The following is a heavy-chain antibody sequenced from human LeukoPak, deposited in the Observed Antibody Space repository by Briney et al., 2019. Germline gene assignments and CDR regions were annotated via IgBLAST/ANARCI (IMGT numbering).Heavy chain of an antibody. J-gene: IGHJ4*02. V-gene: IGHV3-30*04. CDR3: AKGGAPDSYGWGSSFDY. D-gene: IGHD3-10*01. Sequence: PGRSLRLSCAASGFTFSSYAMHWVRQAPGKGLEWVAVISYDGSNKYYADSVKGRFTISRDNSKNTLYLQMNSLRAEDTAVYYWAKGGAPDSYGWGSSFDYWAQEPLVT. CDR1: GFTFSSYA. CDR2: ISYDGSNK.